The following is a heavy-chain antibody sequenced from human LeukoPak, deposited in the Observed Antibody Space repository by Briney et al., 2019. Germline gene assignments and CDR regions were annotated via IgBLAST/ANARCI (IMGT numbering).Heavy chain of an antibody. CDR2: INHSGST. V-gene: IGHV4-34*01. D-gene: IGHD3-10*01. J-gene: IGHJ4*02. Sequence: SETLSLTCAVYGGSFSGYYWSWIRQPPGKGLEWIGEINHSGSTNYNPSLESRVTISVDTSKNQFSLKLSSVTAADTAVYYCARETSTYGSGGGYFDYWGQGTLVTVSS. CDR1: GGSFSGYY. CDR3: ARETSTYGSGGGYFDY.